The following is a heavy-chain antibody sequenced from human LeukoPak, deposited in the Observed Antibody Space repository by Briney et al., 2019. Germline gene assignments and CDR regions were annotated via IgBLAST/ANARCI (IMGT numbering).Heavy chain of an antibody. D-gene: IGHD1-26*01. V-gene: IGHV3-33*01. Sequence: GGSLRLSCAASGLNFRNYGMHWVRQAPGKGLEWVAVIWYDGSNQYYVDSVRGRFTVSKDNAKNMLYLQMNSLRAEDTAVYYCATDRNGGKYYDYWGQGTLVTVSS. CDR3: ATDRNGGKYYDY. CDR2: IWYDGSNQ. CDR1: GLNFRNYG. J-gene: IGHJ4*02.